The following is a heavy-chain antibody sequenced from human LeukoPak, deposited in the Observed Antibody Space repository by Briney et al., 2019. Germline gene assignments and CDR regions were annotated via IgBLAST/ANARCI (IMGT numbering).Heavy chain of an antibody. J-gene: IGHJ4*02. CDR3: ATKGPRRGYFDY. Sequence: SETLSLTCTVSGGSLSSESSYWSWIRQPPGKGLEWIGYIYYTGSTNYNPSLKSRVTISVDMSKNQFSLKLTSVTAADTAVYYCATKGPRRGYFDYWGQGTLVAVSS. CDR2: IYYTGST. V-gene: IGHV4-61*01. CDR1: GGSLSSESSY.